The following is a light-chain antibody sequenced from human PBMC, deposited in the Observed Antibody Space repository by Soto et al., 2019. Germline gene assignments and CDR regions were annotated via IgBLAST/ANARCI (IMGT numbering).Light chain of an antibody. CDR1: SSNIGAGYD. Sequence: QSVLTQPPSVSGAPGQRVTISCTGSSSNIGAGYDIHWYQQLPGRAPKLLIYGTTNRPSGVPDRFSGSKSGTSASLAITGLQADDEADYYCQSYDSSLSGWVFGGGTKLTVL. V-gene: IGLV1-40*01. CDR3: QSYDSSLSGWV. CDR2: GTT. J-gene: IGLJ2*01.